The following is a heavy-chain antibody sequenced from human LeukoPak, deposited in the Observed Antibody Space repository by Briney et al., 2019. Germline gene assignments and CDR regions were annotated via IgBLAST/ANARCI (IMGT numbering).Heavy chain of an antibody. J-gene: IGHJ4*02. V-gene: IGHV1-2*02. CDR2: INPNSGGP. D-gene: IGHD3-16*02. CDR1: GYTFTGYY. CDR3: AREPLTFGGVIVPLGHFDY. Sequence: ASVTVSCKASGYTFTGYYMHWVRQAPGQGLEWMGWINPNSGGPNYAQKFQGRVTMTRDTSSSTAYMELSRLRSDDTAVYYCAREPLTFGGVIVPLGHFDYWGQGTLVTVSS.